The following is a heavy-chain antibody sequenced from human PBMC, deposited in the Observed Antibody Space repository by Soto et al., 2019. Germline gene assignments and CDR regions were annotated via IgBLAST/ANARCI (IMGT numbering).Heavy chain of an antibody. Sequence: SLTCIVSGGPITSYHWSWIRQFPVKVLEWIAYTSYTGNTNYNPSLKSRVTTSVETSKNQFSLKLSSMTAADTAVYSCARVEVTTYWFDPWGQGTMVTVSS. CDR1: GGPITSYH. CDR2: TSYTGNT. J-gene: IGHJ5*02. V-gene: IGHV4-59*01. CDR3: ARVEVTTYWFDP. D-gene: IGHD4-17*01.